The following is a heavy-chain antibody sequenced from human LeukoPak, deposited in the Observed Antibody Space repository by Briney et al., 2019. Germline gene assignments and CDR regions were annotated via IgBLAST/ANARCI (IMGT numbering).Heavy chain of an antibody. J-gene: IGHJ4*02. D-gene: IGHD6-13*01. CDR1: GFTFSSYS. V-gene: IGHV3-48*04. CDR2: ISSSGSTI. CDR3: ARLAAGFDY. Sequence: PGVSLRLSCAASGFTFSSYSMNWVRQAPGKGLEWVSYISSSGSTIYYADSVKGRFTISRDNAKNSLYLQMNSLRAEDTAVYYCARLAAGFDYWGQGTLVTVSS.